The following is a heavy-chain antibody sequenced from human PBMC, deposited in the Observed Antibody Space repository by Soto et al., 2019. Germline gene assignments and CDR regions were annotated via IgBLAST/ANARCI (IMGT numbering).Heavy chain of an antibody. V-gene: IGHV4-31*03. Sequence: SETLSLTCTVSGGSISTGGYYWTWIRQHPGKGLEWIGYIYYSGSTYYNPSLKSRVTISVDTSKNQFSLKLSSVTAADTAVYYCARGLSATLFDNWGQGTLVTAPQ. CDR2: IYYSGST. J-gene: IGHJ4*02. CDR1: GGSISTGGYY. CDR3: ARGLSATLFDN.